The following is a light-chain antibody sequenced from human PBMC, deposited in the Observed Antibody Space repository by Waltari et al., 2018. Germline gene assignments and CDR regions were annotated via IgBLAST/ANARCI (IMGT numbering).Light chain of an antibody. Sequence: QSALTQPASVSGSPGQSLTLASPGTTSDVGSYTYSSWYQQPPGTPPKLLIYDVTKRPSGVSGRFSGSKSGNTASLTISGLQPEDEADYFCSSYTPTSILVFGGGTKLTV. CDR2: DVT. J-gene: IGLJ2*01. V-gene: IGLV2-14*03. CDR3: SSYTPTSILV. CDR1: TSDVGSYTY.